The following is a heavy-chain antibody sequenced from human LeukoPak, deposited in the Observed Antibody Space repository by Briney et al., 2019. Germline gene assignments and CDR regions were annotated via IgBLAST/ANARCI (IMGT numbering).Heavy chain of an antibody. CDR1: GGSISSYY. V-gene: IGHV4-4*07. J-gene: IGHJ4*02. CDR3: ARDIVGATRTYFDY. Sequence: SETLSLTCAVSGGSISSYYWSWIRQPAGKGLEWIGRIYTSGSTNYNPSLESRVTMSVDTSKNQFSLKLSSVTAADTAVYYCARDIVGATRTYFDYWGQGTLVTVSS. D-gene: IGHD1-26*01. CDR2: IYTSGST.